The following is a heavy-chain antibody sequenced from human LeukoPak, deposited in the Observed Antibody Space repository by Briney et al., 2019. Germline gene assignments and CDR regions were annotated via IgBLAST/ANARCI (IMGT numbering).Heavy chain of an antibody. CDR3: ARAGVVTAITTFDP. J-gene: IGHJ5*02. Sequence: PSETLSLTCAVYGGSFSGYYWSWIRQPPGKGLEWIGEINRSGSTNYNPSLKSRVTISVDTSKNQFSLKLSSVTAADTAVYYCARAGVVTAITTFDPWGQGTLVTVSS. CDR2: INRSGST. CDR1: GGSFSGYY. D-gene: IGHD2-21*02. V-gene: IGHV4-34*01.